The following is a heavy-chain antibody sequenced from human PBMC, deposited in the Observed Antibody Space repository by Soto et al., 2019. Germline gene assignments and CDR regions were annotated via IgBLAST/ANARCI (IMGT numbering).Heavy chain of an antibody. CDR3: ARGDIVVVVAAIRDYYYYYMDV. CDR2: INHSGST. D-gene: IGHD2-15*01. CDR1: GGSFSGYY. J-gene: IGHJ6*03. Sequence: SETLSLTCAVYGGSFSGYYWSWIRQPPGKGLEWIGEINHSGSTNYNPSLKSRVTISVDTSKNQFSLKLSSVTAADTAVYYCARGDIVVVVAAIRDYYYYYMDVWGKGTTVTVSS. V-gene: IGHV4-34*01.